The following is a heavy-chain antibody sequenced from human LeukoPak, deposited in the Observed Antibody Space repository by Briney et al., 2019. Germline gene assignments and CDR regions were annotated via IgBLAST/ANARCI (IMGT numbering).Heavy chain of an antibody. D-gene: IGHD3-22*01. V-gene: IGHV4-61*02. CDR1: GGSISSGSYY. Sequence: NPSETLSLTCTVSGGSISSGSYYWSWIRQPAGKGLEWIGRLYTSGSTNYSPSLKSRVTISVDASKNQFSLRLTSMTAADTAVYYCARSPGPDLNYYDTSGSYYFDYWGQGTLVTVSS. CDR2: LYTSGST. CDR3: ARSPGPDLNYYDTSGSYYFDY. J-gene: IGHJ4*02.